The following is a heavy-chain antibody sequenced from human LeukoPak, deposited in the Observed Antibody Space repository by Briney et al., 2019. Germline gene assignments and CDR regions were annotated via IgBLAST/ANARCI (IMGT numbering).Heavy chain of an antibody. D-gene: IGHD5-24*01. CDR1: GGSISSGGYY. CDR3: ARVQRDGYTFDY. V-gene: IGHV4-30-2*01. Sequence: SETLSLTCTVSGGSISSGGYYWSWIRQPQGKGLEWIGYIYHSGSTYYNPSLKSRVTISVDRSKNQFSLKLSSVTAADTAVYYCARVQRDGYTFDYWGQGTLVTVSS. J-gene: IGHJ4*02. CDR2: IYHSGST.